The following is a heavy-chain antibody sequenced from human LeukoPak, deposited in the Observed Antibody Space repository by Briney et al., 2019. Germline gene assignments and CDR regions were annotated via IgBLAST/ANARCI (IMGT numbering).Heavy chain of an antibody. Sequence: GASVKVSCKASGYTFTGYYMHWVRQAPGQGLEWMGWINPNSGGTNYAQKLQGWVTMTRDTSISTAYMELSRLRSDDTAVYYFARDPRSYNWNYTATYSCGQGCAFTV. CDR1: GYTFTGYY. CDR2: INPNSGGT. J-gene: IGHJ6*02. V-gene: IGHV1-2*04. CDR3: ARDPRSYNWNYTATYS. D-gene: IGHD1-7*01.